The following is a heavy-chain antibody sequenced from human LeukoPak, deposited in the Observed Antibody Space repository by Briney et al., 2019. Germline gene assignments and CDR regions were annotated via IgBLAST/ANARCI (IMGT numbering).Heavy chain of an antibody. CDR2: ISSSGSTI. Sequence: GGSLRLSCAASGFTFTKSWMNWVRQAPGRGLEWVSYISSSGSTIYYTDSVKGRFTMSRDNAQNSLYLHMNSLRDEDTAVYYCARDRPNWGIDFWGQGTLVTVSS. V-gene: IGHV3-48*02. J-gene: IGHJ4*02. CDR3: ARDRPNWGIDF. D-gene: IGHD7-27*01. CDR1: GFTFTKSW.